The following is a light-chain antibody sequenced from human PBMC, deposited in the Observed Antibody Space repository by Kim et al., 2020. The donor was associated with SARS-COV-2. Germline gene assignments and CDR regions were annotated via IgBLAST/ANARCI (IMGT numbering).Light chain of an antibody. J-gene: IGKJ1*01. CDR3: KQYETYWT. V-gene: IGKV1-5*03. CDR2: QAS. CDR1: HSVDGW. Sequence: DIQMTQSPSTLSAFVGNRVTITCRASHSVDGWLAWYQQKPGKAPKLLIYQASKLASGVPSRFSGSGSGTDFTLTISNLQPDDSAIYYCKQYETYWTFGPGTKVDI.